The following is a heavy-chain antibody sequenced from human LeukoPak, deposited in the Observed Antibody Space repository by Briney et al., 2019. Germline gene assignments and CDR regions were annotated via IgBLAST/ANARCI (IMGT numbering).Heavy chain of an antibody. CDR2: INHSGST. J-gene: IGHJ6*03. D-gene: IGHD6-13*01. CDR1: GGSFSGYY. Sequence: SETLSLTCAVYGGSFSGYYWSWIRQPPGKGLECIGEINHSGSTNYNPSLKSRVTISVDTSKNQFSLKLSSVTAADTAVYYCARGGAAAGTRGYMDVWGKGTTVTVSS. CDR3: ARGGAAAGTRGYMDV. V-gene: IGHV4-34*01.